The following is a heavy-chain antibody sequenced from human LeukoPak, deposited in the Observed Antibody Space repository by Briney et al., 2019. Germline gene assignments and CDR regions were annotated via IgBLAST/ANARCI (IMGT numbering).Heavy chain of an antibody. CDR1: GFTFDDYA. CDR3: AKVSGSYNGHNDY. D-gene: IGHD1-26*01. Sequence: GGSLRLSCAASGFTFDDYAMHWVRQAPGKGLEWVSLISWDGGSTYYADSVKGRLTISRDNSKNSLYLQMNSLRAEDTALYYCAKVSGSYNGHNDYWGQGTLVTVSS. V-gene: IGHV3-43D*03. CDR2: ISWDGGST. J-gene: IGHJ4*02.